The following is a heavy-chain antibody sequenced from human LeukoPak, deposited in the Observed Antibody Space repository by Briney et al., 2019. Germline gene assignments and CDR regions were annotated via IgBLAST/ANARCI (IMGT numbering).Heavy chain of an antibody. J-gene: IGHJ6*02. V-gene: IGHV3-30-3*01. Sequence: GGSLRLSCAASGFTFSSYAMHWVRQAPGRGLEWVAVISYDGSNKYYADSVKGRFTISRDNAKNSLYLQMNSLRAEDTALYYCAKGTTRPWLHYYYGMDVWGQGTTVTVSS. CDR2: ISYDGSNK. D-gene: IGHD3-22*01. CDR1: GFTFSSYA. CDR3: AKGTTRPWLHYYYGMDV.